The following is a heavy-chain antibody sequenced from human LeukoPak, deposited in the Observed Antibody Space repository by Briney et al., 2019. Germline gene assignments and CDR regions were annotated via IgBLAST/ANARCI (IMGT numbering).Heavy chain of an antibody. CDR2: IYYSGST. D-gene: IGHD5-12*01. V-gene: IGHV4-59*08. J-gene: IGHJ2*01. CDR3: ARHEGGYTWYLGL. Sequence: SETLSLTCTVSGGSISSYYWSWIRQSPGKGLEWIGYIYYSGSTSYNPSLKSRVTISVDTSKNQFSLKLSSVTAADTAAYYCARHEGGYTWYLGLWGRGTLVTVSS. CDR1: GGSISSYY.